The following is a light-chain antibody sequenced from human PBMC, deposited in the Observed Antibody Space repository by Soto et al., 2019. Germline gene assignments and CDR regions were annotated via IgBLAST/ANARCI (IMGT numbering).Light chain of an antibody. CDR2: GAS. Sequence: ELVMTQSPATLSVSPGERATLSCRASQNVGSRLAWYQQKPGQAPRLLIYGASTRATGIPGRFSGSGSGTEFTLTISSLQSEDFAVYYCQQYNNWPRTFGQGTKVDIK. J-gene: IGKJ1*01. V-gene: IGKV3-15*01. CDR1: QNVGSR. CDR3: QQYNNWPRT.